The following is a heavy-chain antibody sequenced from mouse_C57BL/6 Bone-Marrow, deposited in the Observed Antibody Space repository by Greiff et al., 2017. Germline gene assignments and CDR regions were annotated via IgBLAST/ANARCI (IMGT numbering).Heavy chain of an antibody. CDR2: IYPGSGST. D-gene: IGHD1-1*01. Sequence: VKLQQPGAELVKPGASVKMSCKASGYTFTSYWITWVKQRPGQGLAWIGDIYPGSGSTNYNEKFKSKATLTVDTSSSTAYIQLSSLTSEDSAVYYGARGGYYGSSYVGYCDVWGTGTTVTVSS. CDR1: GYTFTSYW. V-gene: IGHV1-55*01. CDR3: ARGGYYGSSYVGYCDV. J-gene: IGHJ1*03.